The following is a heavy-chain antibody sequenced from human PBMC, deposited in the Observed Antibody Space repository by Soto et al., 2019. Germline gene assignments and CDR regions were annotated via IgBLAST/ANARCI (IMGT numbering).Heavy chain of an antibody. V-gene: IGHV1-8*01. Sequence: QVQLVQSGAEVKKPGASVKVSCKASGYTFTSYDINWVRLATGQGLEWMGWMNPNSGNTAYAQKFQGRVTMTRNTSISTADMELSSLRSDDTAVYYCARLKQDYAVAWGQGTLVTVCS. CDR1: GYTFTSYD. CDR3: ARLKQDYAVA. CDR2: MNPNSGNT. J-gene: IGHJ5*02. D-gene: IGHD3-16*01.